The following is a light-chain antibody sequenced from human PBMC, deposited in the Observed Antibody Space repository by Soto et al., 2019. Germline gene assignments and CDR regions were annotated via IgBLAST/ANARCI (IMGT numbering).Light chain of an antibody. V-gene: IGKV1-5*01. CDR3: QQYDYLPIT. CDR1: QSISSW. Sequence: DIQMTQSPSTLSASVGDRVTITCRASQSISSWLAWYQQKPGKAPKLLIYDASSLESGVQSRFSGSGSGTEFTLTIRSLQPDDFATYYCQQYDYLPITFGQGTRLEIK. CDR2: DAS. J-gene: IGKJ5*01.